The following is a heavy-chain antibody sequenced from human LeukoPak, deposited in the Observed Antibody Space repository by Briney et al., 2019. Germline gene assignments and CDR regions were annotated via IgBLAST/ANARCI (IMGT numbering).Heavy chain of an antibody. CDR1: GYTFTGYY. D-gene: IGHD6-13*01. J-gene: IGHJ4*02. V-gene: IGHV1-2*02. CDR3: ARGLGRQQLVSPFDY. CDR2: INPNSGGT. Sequence: GASVKVSCKASGYTFTGYYMHWVRQAPGQGLEWMGWINPNSGGTNYAQKFQGRVTMTRDTSISTAYMELSRLRSDDTAVYYCARGLGRQQLVSPFDYWGQGTLVTVSS.